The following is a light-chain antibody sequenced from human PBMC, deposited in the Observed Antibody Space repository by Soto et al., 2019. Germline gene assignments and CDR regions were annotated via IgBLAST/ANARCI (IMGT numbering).Light chain of an antibody. V-gene: IGKV3-20*01. J-gene: IGKJ1*01. CDR2: GAS. CDR1: QIVYNGY. CDR3: QQHVSSPRT. Sequence: ENVLTQSPGTLSLSPGESATLSCRASQIVYNGYLAWYQQKPGQPPRLLIFGASTRASGVPDRFSGSESGTDFTLTINRLQPEDVAVYYCQQHVSSPRTFGQGTRVEIK.